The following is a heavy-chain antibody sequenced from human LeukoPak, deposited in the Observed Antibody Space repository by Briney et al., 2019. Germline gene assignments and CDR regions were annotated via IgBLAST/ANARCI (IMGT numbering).Heavy chain of an antibody. D-gene: IGHD5-12*01. J-gene: IGHJ6*02. Sequence: SETLSLTCTVSGGSISSNNYYWGWIRQPPGKGLEWIGNIYYSGSTYYNPSLKSRVTISVDTSKNQFSLKLSSVTAADTAVYYCASESGYDSHGMDVWGQGTTVTVSS. V-gene: IGHV4-39*01. CDR3: ASESGYDSHGMDV. CDR1: GGSISSNNYY. CDR2: IYYSGST.